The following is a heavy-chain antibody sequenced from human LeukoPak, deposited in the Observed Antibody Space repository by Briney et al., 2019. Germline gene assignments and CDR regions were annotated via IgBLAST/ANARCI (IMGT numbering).Heavy chain of an antibody. CDR3: ARLRYYDSSGYQGVYYYGMDV. J-gene: IGHJ6*02. V-gene: IGHV4-59*08. CDR1: GGSISSYY. D-gene: IGHD3-22*01. CDR2: IYYSGST. Sequence: SETLSLTCTVSGGSISSYYWSWIRQPPGKGLEWIGYIYYSGSTNYNPSLTSRVTISVDTSKNQFSLKLSSVTSADTAVYYCARLRYYDSSGYQGVYYYGMDVWGQGTTVTVSS.